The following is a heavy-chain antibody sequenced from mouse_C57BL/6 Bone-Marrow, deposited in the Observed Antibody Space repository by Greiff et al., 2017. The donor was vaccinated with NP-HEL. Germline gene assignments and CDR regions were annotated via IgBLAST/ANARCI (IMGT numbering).Heavy chain of an antibody. J-gene: IGHJ3*01. V-gene: IGHV6-3*01. D-gene: IGHD2-4*01. Sequence: EVKLVESGGGLVQPGGSMKLSCVASGFTFSNYWMNWVRQSPEKGLEWVAQIRLKSDNYATHYAESVKGRFTISSDASKSSVSMQMNNLRAEDTGIYYCAGPRGYYDYDGCAHWGQGTLGTVSA. CDR2: IRLKSDNYAT. CDR3: AGPRGYYDYDGCAH. CDR1: GFTFSNYW.